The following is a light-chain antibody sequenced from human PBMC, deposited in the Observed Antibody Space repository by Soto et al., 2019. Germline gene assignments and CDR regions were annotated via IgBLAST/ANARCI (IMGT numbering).Light chain of an antibody. J-gene: IGKJ1*01. CDR3: LQDYDYPWT. Sequence: AIQMTQSPSSLSASVGDRVTISCRASQGIRSDLGWYQQKPGKAPKLLIHAASSLPSGVPSRFSGSGSGTDFTLTITSLQPENIATYYCLQDYDYPWTFGQGTKVEVK. V-gene: IGKV1-6*01. CDR1: QGIRSD. CDR2: AAS.